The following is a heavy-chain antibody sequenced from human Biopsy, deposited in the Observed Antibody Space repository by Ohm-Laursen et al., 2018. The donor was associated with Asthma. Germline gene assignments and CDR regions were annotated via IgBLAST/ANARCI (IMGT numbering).Heavy chain of an antibody. Sequence: SLRLSCAASGFSFGDYWMSWVRQVPGKGPEWVANIKHDGTERNHVDSLKGRFTISRDNAKNSLYLQMNSLRAEDTAVYYCARTSHFWSPYHAEHYQLWGQGTLVTVSS. CDR2: IKHDGTER. V-gene: IGHV3-7*01. D-gene: IGHD3-3*02. J-gene: IGHJ1*01. CDR1: GFSFGDYW. CDR3: ARTSHFWSPYHAEHYQL.